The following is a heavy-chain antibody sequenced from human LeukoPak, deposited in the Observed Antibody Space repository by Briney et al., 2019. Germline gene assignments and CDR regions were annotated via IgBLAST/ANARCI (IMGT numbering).Heavy chain of an antibody. CDR2: ILCSGRSA. Sequence: SLRLSCAASGFNFNSYAMYRARHAPGNGLEWVPGILCSGRSAHYADSVKGRFTIFRDNSKNTVYLQMNSLRAEDTAVYYCAKTTTGYSSGRYPGWPVDYWGQGTLVTVSS. J-gene: IGHJ4*02. V-gene: IGHV3-23*01. CDR3: AKTTTGYSSGRYPGWPVDY. D-gene: IGHD6-19*01. CDR1: GFNFNSYA.